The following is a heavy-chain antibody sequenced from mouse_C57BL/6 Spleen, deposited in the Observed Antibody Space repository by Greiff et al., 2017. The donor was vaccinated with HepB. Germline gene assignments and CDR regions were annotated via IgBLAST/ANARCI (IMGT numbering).Heavy chain of an antibody. V-gene: IGHV1-19*01. CDR1: GYTFTDYY. Sequence: VQLKESGPVLVKPGASVKMSCKASGYTFTDYYMNWVKQSHGKSLEWIGVINPYNGGTSYNQKFKGKATLTVDKSSSTAYMELNSLTSEDSAVYYCARYYDYGEWFAYWGQGTLVTVSA. J-gene: IGHJ3*01. CDR2: INPYNGGT. D-gene: IGHD2-4*01. CDR3: ARYYDYGEWFAY.